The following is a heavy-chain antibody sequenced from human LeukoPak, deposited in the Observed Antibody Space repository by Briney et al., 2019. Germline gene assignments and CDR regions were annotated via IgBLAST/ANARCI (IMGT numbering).Heavy chain of an antibody. CDR2: IKPDGGET. CDR3: ARDYN. V-gene: IGHV3-7*01. J-gene: IGHJ4*02. CDR1: GFTFSSYE. Sequence: SGGSLRLSCAASGFTFSSYEMNWVRQAPGKGLEWVANIKPDGGETYYTISRDNAKSSLYLQMNSLRAEDTAVYYCARDYNLGQGTLVTVSS.